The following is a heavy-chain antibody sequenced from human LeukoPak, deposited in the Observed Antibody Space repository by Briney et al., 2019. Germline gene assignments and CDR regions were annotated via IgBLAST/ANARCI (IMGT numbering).Heavy chain of an antibody. CDR2: ISYDGSNK. CDR1: GFTFSSYA. V-gene: IGHV3-30-3*01. Sequence: GGSLRLSCAASGFTFSSYAKHWVRQAPGKGLEWVAVISYDGSNKYYADSVKGRFTISRDNSKNTLYLQMNSLRAEDTAVYYCARDFGYCSGGSCYTYFDYWGQGTLVTVSS. CDR3: ARDFGYCSGGSCYTYFDY. D-gene: IGHD2-15*01. J-gene: IGHJ4*02.